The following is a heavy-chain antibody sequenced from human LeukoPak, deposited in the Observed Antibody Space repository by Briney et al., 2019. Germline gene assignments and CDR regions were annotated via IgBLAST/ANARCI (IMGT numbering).Heavy chain of an antibody. V-gene: IGHV3-74*01. CDR1: GFTFSPVW. CDR2: IINDGSYT. Sequence: GGSLRLSCAASGFTFSPVWMHWVRQAPGKGLMWVSHIINDGSYTTYADSVKGRFTISRDNAKNTVYLQMNSLRAEDTAVYYCARDYRSTFDYWGQGTLVTVSS. J-gene: IGHJ4*02. D-gene: IGHD3-16*02. CDR3: ARDYRSTFDY.